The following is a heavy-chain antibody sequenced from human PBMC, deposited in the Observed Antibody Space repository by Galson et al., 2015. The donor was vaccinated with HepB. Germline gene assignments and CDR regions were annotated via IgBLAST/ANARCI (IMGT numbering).Heavy chain of an antibody. J-gene: IGHJ4*02. V-gene: IGHV1-18*01. Sequence: SVKVSCKASGYTFTSYGISWVRQAPGQGLEWMGWISAYNGNTNYAQKFQGRVTITADESTSTAYMELSSLRSEDTAVYYCARDHHSSSWYGHFDYWGQGTLVTVSS. CDR1: GYTFTSYG. CDR3: ARDHHSSSWYGHFDY. D-gene: IGHD6-13*01. CDR2: ISAYNGNT.